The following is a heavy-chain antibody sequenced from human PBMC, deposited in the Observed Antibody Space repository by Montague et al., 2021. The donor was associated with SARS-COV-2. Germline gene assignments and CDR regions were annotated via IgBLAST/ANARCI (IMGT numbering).Heavy chain of an antibody. Sequence: SETRSLTCSVSGGPISRCSYYWGWIRQPPGKGLEWVGNIYHAGSTYYNPSLKSRATILVDTSNSQFSLKLISVTAADTAVYYCERQLRYYDWRADYWGQGTLVSVSS. D-gene: IGHD3-9*01. CDR1: GGPISRCSYY. J-gene: IGHJ4*02. V-gene: IGHV4-39*07. CDR2: IYHAGST. CDR3: ERQLRYYDWRADY.